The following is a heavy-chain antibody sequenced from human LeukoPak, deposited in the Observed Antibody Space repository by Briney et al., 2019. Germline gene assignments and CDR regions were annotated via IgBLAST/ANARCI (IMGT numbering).Heavy chain of an antibody. D-gene: IGHD3-16*01. Sequence: PSDTLSLTCTVSGGSINSRSCYWGWIRQPPGKGLEWIGSIYYSGSTYYNPSLNSRVSIYVDTSKNQLSLKLSSVPAADTAVYYCARHEITSYAGDYWGQGTLVTVSS. CDR3: ARHEITSYAGDY. J-gene: IGHJ4*02. CDR2: IYYSGST. V-gene: IGHV4-39*01. CDR1: GGSINSRSCY.